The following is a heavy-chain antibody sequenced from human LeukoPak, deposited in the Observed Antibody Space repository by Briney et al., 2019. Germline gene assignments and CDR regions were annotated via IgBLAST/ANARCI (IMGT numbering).Heavy chain of an antibody. CDR2: IYPGDSDT. CDR3: ARPGYSSPLDY. J-gene: IGHJ4*02. V-gene: IGHV5-51*01. D-gene: IGHD6-13*01. CDR1: GYSFTNFW. Sequence: GESLKISCKGSGYSFTNFWIGWVRQMPGKGLEWVGIIYPGDSDTRYSPSFQGQVTISADKSISTAYSQWSSLKASDTAMYYCARPGYSSPLDYWGQGTLVTVSS.